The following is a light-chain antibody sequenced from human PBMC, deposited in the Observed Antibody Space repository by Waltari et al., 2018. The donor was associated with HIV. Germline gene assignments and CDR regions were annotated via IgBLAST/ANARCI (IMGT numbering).Light chain of an antibody. V-gene: IGKV1-39*01. CDR1: QSINNY. J-gene: IGKJ2*01. CDR3: QQSFSVIYT. Sequence: ITCRASQSINNYLNWYQQKPGQAPTLLIYDVSNLHTGVPSRFRGSGSGTDFSLSISSLQTEDFATYYCQQSFSVIYTFGQGTKLEIK. CDR2: DVS.